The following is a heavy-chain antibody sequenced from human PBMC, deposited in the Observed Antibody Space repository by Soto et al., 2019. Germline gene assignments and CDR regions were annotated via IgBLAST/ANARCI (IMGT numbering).Heavy chain of an antibody. CDR2: INSRGDYI. J-gene: IGHJ4*02. Sequence: GGSLRLSCAASGFIFSSYSMNWVRQAPGKGLEWVSSINSRGDYIYYADSVRGRFTISRDNAKNSLYLQMNSLRAEDTAVYYCAKEEIVAPPAYDYWGQGTLVTVSS. V-gene: IGHV3-21*01. D-gene: IGHD2-15*01. CDR1: GFIFSSYS. CDR3: AKEEIVAPPAYDY.